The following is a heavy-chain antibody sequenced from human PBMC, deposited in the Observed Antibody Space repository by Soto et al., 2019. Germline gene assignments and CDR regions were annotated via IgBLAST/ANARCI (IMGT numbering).Heavy chain of an antibody. D-gene: IGHD1-1*01. J-gene: IGHJ4*02. CDR2: ITWNSGSK. CDR3: TTTYPNDASRVVAY. V-gene: IGHV3-9*01. CDR1: GFTFDDYA. Sequence: EVQLVESGGGLVQPGRSLRLSCAASGFTFDDYAMHWVRQPPGKGLEWVSGITWNSGSKDYADSVKGRFTISRDNRKNSLYLQMNSLIGEDTALYYCTTTYPNDASRVVAYWGQGTLVTVSS.